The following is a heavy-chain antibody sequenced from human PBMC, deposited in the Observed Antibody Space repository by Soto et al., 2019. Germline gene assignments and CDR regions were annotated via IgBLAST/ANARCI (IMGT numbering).Heavy chain of an antibody. CDR3: AKGSIEYSASVDN. CDR1: GFSFSSYA. V-gene: IGHV3-23*01. Sequence: DVQLLKSGGGLVQPGGSLRLSCAASGFSFSSYAMVWVRQAPGKGLEWVSVISARGGSSYFADSVKGRFTISRDNSKNVLSLEMNSLRAEDTAIYFCAKGSIEYSASVDNWGQGTLVLVSS. CDR2: ISARGGSS. J-gene: IGHJ4*02. D-gene: IGHD4-4*01.